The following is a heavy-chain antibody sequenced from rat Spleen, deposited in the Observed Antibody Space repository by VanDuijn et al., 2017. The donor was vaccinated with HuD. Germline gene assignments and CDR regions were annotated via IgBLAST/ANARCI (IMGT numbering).Heavy chain of an antibody. CDR2: LSYDASAP. V-gene: IGHV5-20*01. Sequence: EVKLVESGGGLVQPGRSLKLSCAASGFTFSDYYMAWVRQAPTKGLEWVATLSYDASAPYYRDSVKGRFTISRDNAKSSLYRQMDSLRSEDTATDDCTTESWELRDYWGQGVMVTVYS. CDR3: TTESWELRDY. D-gene: IGHD1-3*01. J-gene: IGHJ2*01. CDR1: GFTFSDYY.